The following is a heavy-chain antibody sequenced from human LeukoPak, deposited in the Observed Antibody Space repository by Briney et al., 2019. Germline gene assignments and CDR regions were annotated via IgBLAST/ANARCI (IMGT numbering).Heavy chain of an antibody. CDR2: IYYSGST. V-gene: IGHV4-59*01. D-gene: IGHD3-22*01. CDR3: AGHYYDSSGAAG. J-gene: IGHJ4*02. Sequence: SETLSLTCTVSGGSISSYYWSWLRQPPGKGLEWIGYIYYSGSTNYNPSLKSRVTISVDTSKNQFSLKLSSVTAADTAVYYCAGHYYDSSGAAGWGQGTLVTVSS. CDR1: GGSISSYY.